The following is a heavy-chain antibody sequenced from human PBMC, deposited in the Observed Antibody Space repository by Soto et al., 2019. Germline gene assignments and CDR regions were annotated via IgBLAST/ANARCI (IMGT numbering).Heavy chain of an antibody. CDR3: ARVPYAEDTYSYLDY. V-gene: IGHV4-31*03. J-gene: IGHJ4*02. CDR1: GNSISGGGYY. Sequence: QVQLQESGPGLVKASQTLSLICTVSGNSISGGGYYWTWIRQHPGKGLEWIGYISFRGRTFYNPSLKSRVTMSVDTSSNHFSLRLSSVTAADTAVYYCARVPYAEDTYSYLDYWCQGSLVTVSS. D-gene: IGHD2-2*01. CDR2: ISFRGRT.